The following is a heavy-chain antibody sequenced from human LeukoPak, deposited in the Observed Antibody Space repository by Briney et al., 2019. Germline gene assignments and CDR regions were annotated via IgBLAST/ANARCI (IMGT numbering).Heavy chain of an antibody. CDR2: IRGDESST. CDR3: ARGPPYYDSSGYYYGGTAFDI. D-gene: IGHD3-22*01. V-gene: IGHV3-74*01. CDR1: GFTFSSHW. J-gene: IGHJ3*02. Sequence: GGSLRLSCVVSGFTFSSHWMHWVRQAPGKGLVWVSRIRGDESSTSSADSVKGRFTISRDNAKDTLYLQMNSLRAEDTAVYYCARGPPYYDSSGYYYGGTAFDIWGQGTMVTVSS.